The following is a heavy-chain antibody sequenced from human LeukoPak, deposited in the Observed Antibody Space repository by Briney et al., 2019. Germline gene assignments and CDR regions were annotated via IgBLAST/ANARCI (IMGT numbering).Heavy chain of an antibody. V-gene: IGHV3-7*01. J-gene: IGHJ6*03. CDR2: IKQGGSGK. CDR3: ARAVGSSWYNYYYYYMHV. CDR1: GFTFRSYS. Sequence: GGSLRLSCAASGFTFRSYSMSWVRQAPGKGLEWVANIKQGGSGKYYVDSVKGRFTISRDNAKNSLYLQMNSLRAEDTAVYSCARAVGSSWYNYYYYYMHVWGKGTTVTVSS. D-gene: IGHD6-13*01.